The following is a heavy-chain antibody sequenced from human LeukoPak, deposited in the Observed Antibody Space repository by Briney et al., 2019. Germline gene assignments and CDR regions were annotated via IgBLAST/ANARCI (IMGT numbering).Heavy chain of an antibody. CDR2: ISAYNGNT. D-gene: IGHD5-12*01. CDR1: GYTFTSYG. Sequence: ASVKVSCKASGYTFTSYGISWVRQAPGQGLEWMGWISAYNGNTNYAQKLQGRVTVTTDTSTSTAYMELRSLRSDDTAVYYCARAARDGYNFYYYYGMDVWGQGTTVTVSS. J-gene: IGHJ6*02. V-gene: IGHV1-18*01. CDR3: ARAARDGYNFYYYYGMDV.